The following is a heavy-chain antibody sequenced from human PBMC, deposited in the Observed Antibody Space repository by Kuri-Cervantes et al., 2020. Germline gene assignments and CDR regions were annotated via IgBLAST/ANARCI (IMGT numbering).Heavy chain of an antibody. Sequence: GGSLRLSCAASGFIFSDYAFSWFRQAPGKGLEWVAVISYDGSNKYYADSVKGRFTISRDNSKNTLYLQMNSLRAEDTAVYYCAREGRSVLVTWTSAFDNWGQGTLVTVSS. J-gene: IGHJ4*02. CDR1: GFIFSDYA. CDR3: AREGRSVLVTWTSAFDN. D-gene: IGHD2-21*02. V-gene: IGHV3-30*16. CDR2: ISYDGSNK.